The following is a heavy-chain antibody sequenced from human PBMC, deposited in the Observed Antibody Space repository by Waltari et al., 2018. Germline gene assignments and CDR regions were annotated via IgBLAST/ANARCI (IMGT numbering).Heavy chain of an antibody. D-gene: IGHD3-9*01. CDR3: ARTIGGGAFDL. Sequence: EVQLVDSGGGLVQPGGSLRLSCAASGFTFTYYWMSWGRQAPGKGPEWLANIKQDGSAKYYVDSLKGRFTNSRDNAKNSLYLQMNSLTAEDTAVYYCARTIGGGAFDLWGQGTMVTVSS. CDR2: IKQDGSAK. J-gene: IGHJ3*01. CDR1: GFTFTYYW. V-gene: IGHV3-7*01.